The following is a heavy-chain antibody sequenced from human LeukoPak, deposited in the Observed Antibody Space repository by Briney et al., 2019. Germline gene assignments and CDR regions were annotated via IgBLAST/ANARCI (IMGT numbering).Heavy chain of an antibody. CDR2: ISAYNGNT. V-gene: IGHV1-18*01. J-gene: IGHJ5*02. Sequence: ASVKFSFKSSGYTFTSYGISWVRQAPGQGLDWMGWISAYNGNTNYAQKLQGRVTMTTDTYTNIASDDTAVYYCARGAAAADNWFDPWGQGTLVTVSS. D-gene: IGHD6-13*01. CDR1: GYTFTSYG. CDR3: ARGAAAADNWFDP.